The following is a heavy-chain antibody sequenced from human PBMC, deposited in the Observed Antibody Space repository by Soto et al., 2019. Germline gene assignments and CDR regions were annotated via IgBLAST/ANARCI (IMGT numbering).Heavy chain of an antibody. CDR2: IYTSGST. J-gene: IGHJ6*02. CDR1: GGSISSYY. V-gene: IGHV4-4*07. D-gene: IGHD2-21*01. CDR3: AGPSYFRYYYYGMDV. Sequence: SETLSLTCTVSGGSISSYYWSWIRQPAGKGLEWIGRIYTSGSTNYNPSLKSRVTMSVDTSKNQFSLKLSSVTAADTAVYYCAGPSYFRYYYYGMDVWGQGTTVTVSS.